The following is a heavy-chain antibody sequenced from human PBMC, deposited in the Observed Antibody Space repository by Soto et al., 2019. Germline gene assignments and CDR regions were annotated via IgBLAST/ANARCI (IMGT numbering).Heavy chain of an antibody. D-gene: IGHD4-17*01. V-gene: IGHV2-26*01. J-gene: IGHJ4*02. CDR1: GFSLSNAGTG. CDR3: ARIHYGDVGY. CDR2: IFSNDEK. Sequence: QVILKVSGPVLVKPTDTVTLTCTVSGFSLSNAGTGASWIRQPPGKALEWLAHIFSNDEKCYSTSLKSRLTISKDTSKSQVVLTMTNMDPEDTATYYCARIHYGDVGYWGQGTLVTVSS.